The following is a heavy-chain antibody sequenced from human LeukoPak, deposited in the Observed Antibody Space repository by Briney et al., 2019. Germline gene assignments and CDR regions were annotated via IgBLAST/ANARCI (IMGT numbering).Heavy chain of an antibody. V-gene: IGHV1-2*02. CDR2: INPNSGGT. Sequence: GASVKVSCKASGYTFTAYYMHWVRQAPGQGLEWMGWINPNSGGTNYAQKFQGRVTMTRDTSISTAYMELSRLRSDDTAVYYCATITMVHGNWFDPWGQGTLVTVSS. D-gene: IGHD3-10*01. CDR3: ATITMVHGNWFDP. J-gene: IGHJ5*02. CDR1: GYTFTAYY.